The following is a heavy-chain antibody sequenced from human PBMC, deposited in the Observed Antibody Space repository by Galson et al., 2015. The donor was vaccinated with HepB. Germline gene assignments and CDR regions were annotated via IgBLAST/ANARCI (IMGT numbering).Heavy chain of an antibody. CDR3: ARAIYYGQGGFDP. CDR2: VFTAGQT. V-gene: IGHV3-53*01. Sequence: SLRLSCAVSGFTVINTYMMWVRQAPGKGLEFVSVVFTAGQTYHADSVKGRFTVSRDSSKNTLYLQMDSLRAEDTAVYYCARAIYYGQGGFDPWGQGTLVTVSS. CDR1: GFTVINTY. D-gene: IGHD3-10*01. J-gene: IGHJ5*02.